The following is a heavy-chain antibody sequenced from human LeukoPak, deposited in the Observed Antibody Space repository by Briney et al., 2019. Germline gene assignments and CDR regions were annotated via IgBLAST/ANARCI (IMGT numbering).Heavy chain of an antibody. CDR2: IYGGGST. J-gene: IGHJ4*02. CDR3: AKDGGLWVSAHWGDS. V-gene: IGHV3-53*01. D-gene: IGHD7-27*01. Sequence: GGSLRLSCAASGFTVSSNYMSWVRQAPGKGLEWVSVIYGGGSTYYADSVKGRFTISRDNSKNTLNLQMNSLRAEDTAVYYCAKDGGLWVSAHWGDSWGRGTLVTVSS. CDR1: GFTVSSNY.